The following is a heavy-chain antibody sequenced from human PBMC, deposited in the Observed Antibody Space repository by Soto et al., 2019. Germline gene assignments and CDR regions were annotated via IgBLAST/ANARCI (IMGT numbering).Heavy chain of an antibody. CDR1: GGSINSGDYY. J-gene: IGHJ5*02. D-gene: IGHD4-17*01. Sequence: QVQLQESGPGLVKPSQTLSLTCTVSGGSINSGDYYWSWIRQPPGKGLEWIGYIYYSGSTYYNPSLKSRVSMSADTSKNQFSLELSSVTAADTAVYYCARAKGLVTVTTSWFDPWGQGTLVPVSS. CDR3: ARAKGLVTVTTSWFDP. V-gene: IGHV4-30-4*01. CDR2: IYYSGST.